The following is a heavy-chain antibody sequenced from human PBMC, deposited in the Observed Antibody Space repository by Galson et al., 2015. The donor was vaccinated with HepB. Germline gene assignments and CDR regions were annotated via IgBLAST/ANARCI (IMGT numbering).Heavy chain of an antibody. D-gene: IGHD6-13*01. CDR1: GFTFSSYG. CDR2: IWYDGSNK. J-gene: IGHJ4*02. Sequence: SLRLSCAASGFTFSSYGMHWVRQAPGKGLEWVAVIWYDGSNKYYADSVKGRFPISRDNSKNTLYLQMNSLRAEDTAVYYCAREGSIAAAEYYFDYWGQGTLVTVSS. V-gene: IGHV3-33*08. CDR3: AREGSIAAAEYYFDY.